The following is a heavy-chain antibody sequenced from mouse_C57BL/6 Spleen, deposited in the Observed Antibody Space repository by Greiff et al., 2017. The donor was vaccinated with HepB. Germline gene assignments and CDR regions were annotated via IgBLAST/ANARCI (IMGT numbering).Heavy chain of an antibody. CDR1: GFTFTDYY. CDR2: IRNKANGYTT. Sequence: EVKLVESGGGLVQPGGSLSLSCAASGFTFTDYYMSWVRQPPGKALEWLGFIRNKANGYTTEYSASVKGRFTISRDNSQSILYLQMNAIRAEDSAHYYCRRYRPTNDYDGFAYWGQGTLVTVAA. J-gene: IGHJ3*01. CDR3: RRYRPTNDYDGFAY. D-gene: IGHD2-4*01. V-gene: IGHV7-3*01.